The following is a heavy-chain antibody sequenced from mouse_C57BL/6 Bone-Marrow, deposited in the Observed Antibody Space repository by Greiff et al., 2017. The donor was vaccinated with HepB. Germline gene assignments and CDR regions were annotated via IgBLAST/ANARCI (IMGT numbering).Heavy chain of an antibody. CDR3: ARSHYGSSYWYFDV. CDR1: GYTFTNYW. CDR2: IYPGGGYT. J-gene: IGHJ1*03. D-gene: IGHD1-1*01. Sequence: VMLVESGAELVRPGTSVKMSCKASGYTFTNYWIGWAKQRPGHGLEWIGDIYPGGGYTNYNEKFKGKATLTADKSSSTAYMQFSSLTSEDSAIYYCARSHYGSSYWYFDVWGTGTTVTVSS. V-gene: IGHV1-63*01.